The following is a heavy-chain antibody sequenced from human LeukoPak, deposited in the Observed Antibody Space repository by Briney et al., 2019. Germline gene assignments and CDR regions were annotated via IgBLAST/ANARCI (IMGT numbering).Heavy chain of an antibody. D-gene: IGHD2-15*01. CDR1: GGSISSYY. Sequence: PSETLSLTCTVSGGSISSYYWSWIRQPAGKGLEWIGRIYASGSTTYNASLKSRVTISVDTSKNQFSLKLSSVTAADTAVYYCAGTRSYCSGGSCYNWFDPWGQGTLVTVSS. V-gene: IGHV4-4*07. CDR2: IYASGST. CDR3: AGTRSYCSGGSCYNWFDP. J-gene: IGHJ5*02.